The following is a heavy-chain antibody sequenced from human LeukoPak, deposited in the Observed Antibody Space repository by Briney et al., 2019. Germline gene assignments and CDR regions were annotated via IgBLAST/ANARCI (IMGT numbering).Heavy chain of an antibody. CDR3: AKSPSKSPGDFDY. V-gene: IGHV3-23*01. CDR1: GFTFSSYA. Sequence: GGSLRLSCAASGFTFSSYAMSWVRQAPGKGLEWVSSIIGSGGSTYYADSVKGRFTTSRDNSKNSLYLQMNSLRAEDTAVYYCAKSPSKSPGDFDYWGQGTLVTVSS. J-gene: IGHJ4*02. D-gene: IGHD7-27*01. CDR2: IIGSGGST.